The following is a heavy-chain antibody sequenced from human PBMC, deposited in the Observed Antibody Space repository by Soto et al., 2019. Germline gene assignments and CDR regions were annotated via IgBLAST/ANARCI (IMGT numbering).Heavy chain of an antibody. CDR1: GYSFTGYY. CDR2: IRFSDGLI. J-gene: IGHJ4*02. Sequence: QVQLVQSGAEVKKPGASVKVSCKSSGYSFTGYYMHWVRQAPGQGLEWMGWIRFSDGLIKYAESMEGRVTVTIDSYTSTAYMELRSLRPDDTAVYYCARDANYEPDYWGQGTLVTVSS. V-gene: IGHV1-18*04. CDR3: ARDANYEPDY. D-gene: IGHD3-3*01.